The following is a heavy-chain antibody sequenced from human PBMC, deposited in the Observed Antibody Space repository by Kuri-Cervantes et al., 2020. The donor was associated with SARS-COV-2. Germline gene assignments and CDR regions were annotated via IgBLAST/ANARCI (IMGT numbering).Heavy chain of an antibody. V-gene: IGHV3-7*02. CDR2: INQDGSAT. CDR1: GFTFRSYW. J-gene: IGHJ4*02. Sequence: LSLTCAVSGFTFRSYWMSWVRQAPGKGLEYVANINQDGSATYYVDFVKGRFTISRDNTESSLYLQMNSLRAEDTAVYYCVCDTNRVKVYWGQGTLVTVSS. D-gene: IGHD5-18*01. CDR3: VCDTNRVKVY.